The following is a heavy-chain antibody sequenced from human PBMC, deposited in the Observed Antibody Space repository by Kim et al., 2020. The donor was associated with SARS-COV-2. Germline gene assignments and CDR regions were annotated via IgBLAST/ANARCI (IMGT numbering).Heavy chain of an antibody. CDR2: ISSSSSYI. V-gene: IGHV3-21*01. D-gene: IGHD3-10*01. CDR1: GFTFSSYS. J-gene: IGHJ6*02. CDR3: ARDRSEPVLLWFGEEPYYGMDV. Sequence: GGSLRLSCAASGFTFSSYSMNWVRQAPGKGLEWVSSISSSSSYIYYADSVKGRFTISRDNAKNSLYLQMNSLRAEDTAVYYCARDRSEPVLLWFGEEPYYGMDVWGQGTTVTVSS.